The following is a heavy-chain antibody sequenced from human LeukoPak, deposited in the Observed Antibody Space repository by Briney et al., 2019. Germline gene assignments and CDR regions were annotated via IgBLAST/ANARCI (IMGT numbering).Heavy chain of an antibody. J-gene: IGHJ4*02. D-gene: IGHD1-26*01. CDR2: IYSGGST. CDR3: AKGISGSYSPVFDY. Sequence: PGGSLRLPCAASGFTVSSNYMSWVRQAPGKGLEWVSVIYSGGSTYYADSVKGRFTISRDNSKNTLYLQMNSLRAEDTAVYYCAKGISGSYSPVFDYWGQGTLVTVSS. CDR1: GFTVSSNY. V-gene: IGHV3-53*01.